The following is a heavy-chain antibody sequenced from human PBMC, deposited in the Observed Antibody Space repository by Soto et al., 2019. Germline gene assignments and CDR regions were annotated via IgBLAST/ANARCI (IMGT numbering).Heavy chain of an antibody. CDR3: ARDLHGTNCSGGSCYSITYYYYYMDV. D-gene: IGHD2-15*01. CDR1: GFTFSSYW. CDR2: IKQDGSEK. Sequence: PGGSLRLSCAASGFTFSSYWMSWVREAPGKGLEWVANIKQDGSEKYYVDSVKGRFTISRDNAKNSLYLQMDSLRAEDTAVYYCARDLHGTNCSGGSCYSITYYYYYMDVWGKGTTVTVSS. V-gene: IGHV3-7*01. J-gene: IGHJ6*03.